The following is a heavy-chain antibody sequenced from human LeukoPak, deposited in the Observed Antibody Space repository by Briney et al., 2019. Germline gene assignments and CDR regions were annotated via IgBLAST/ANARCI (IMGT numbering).Heavy chain of an antibody. Sequence: GGSLRLSCAVAGFTFSDYSMNWVRQPPGKGLEWISYISTGGDTIYYADSVKGRFTISSDNAKKSLYLQMNSLRAEDTAVYYCARGPPLFDPWGQGTLVTVSS. V-gene: IGHV3-48*01. J-gene: IGHJ5*02. CDR3: ARGPPLFDP. CDR2: ISTGGDTI. CDR1: GFTFSDYS.